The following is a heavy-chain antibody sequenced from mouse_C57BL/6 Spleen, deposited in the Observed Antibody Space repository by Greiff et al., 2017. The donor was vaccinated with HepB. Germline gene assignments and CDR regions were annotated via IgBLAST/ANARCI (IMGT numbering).Heavy chain of an antibody. CDR1: GYTFTNYW. Sequence: QVQLQQSGAELVRPGTSVKMSCKASGYTFTNYWIGWAKQRPGHGLEWIGDIYPGGGYTNYNEKFKGKATLTADKSSSTAYMQFSSLTSEDSAIYYCARSWDVHFDYWGQGTTLTVSS. CDR3: ARSWDVHFDY. V-gene: IGHV1-63*01. D-gene: IGHD4-1*01. CDR2: IYPGGGYT. J-gene: IGHJ2*01.